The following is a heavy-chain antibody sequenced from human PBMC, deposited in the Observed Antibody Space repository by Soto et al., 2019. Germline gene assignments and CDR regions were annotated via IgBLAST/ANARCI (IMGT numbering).Heavy chain of an antibody. CDR2: NYYSGST. J-gene: IGHJ4*02. V-gene: IGHV4-30-4*01. CDR3: ARVGAVGATTADY. Sequence: QVQLQESGPGLVKPSQTLSLTCTVSGGSISSGDNYWSWIRQPPGKGLEWIGYNYYSGSTYYNPSLKSRVTISVDTPKNQFSLKLSSVTAADTAVYYCARVGAVGATTADYWGQGTLVTVSS. CDR1: GGSISSGDNY. D-gene: IGHD1-26*01.